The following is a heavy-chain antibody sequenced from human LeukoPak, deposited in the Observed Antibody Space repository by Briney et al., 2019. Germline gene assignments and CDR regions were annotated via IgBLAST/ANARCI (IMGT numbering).Heavy chain of an antibody. CDR1: GFTFSSYA. CDR3: ARDWSQSGWLDY. D-gene: IGHD6-19*01. J-gene: IGHJ4*02. Sequence: GGSLRLSCAASGFTFSSYAMHWVRQAPGKGLEWVAVISYDGSNKYYADSVKGRLTISRDNSKNTLYLQMNSLRAEDTAVYYCARDWSQSGWLDYWGQGTLVTVSS. V-gene: IGHV3-30-3*01. CDR2: ISYDGSNK.